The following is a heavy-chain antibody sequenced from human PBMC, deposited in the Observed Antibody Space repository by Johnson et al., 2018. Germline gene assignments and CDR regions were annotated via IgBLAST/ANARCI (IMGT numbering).Heavy chain of an antibody. Sequence: VQLLESGGGVVQPGTSLRLSCTASGFTLSNYAMHWIRQAPGKGLEWVAVIWNDESRKFYAHSVQGRFTNSRDTSKNTLYFQMNSLRAGETAVYFWARERRGGHIYYYYHMDVWGNGTTVTVSS. D-gene: IGHD2-21*01. CDR3: ARERRGGHIYYYYHMDV. CDR2: IWNDESRK. V-gene: IGHV3-33*01. J-gene: IGHJ6*04. CDR1: GFTLSNYA.